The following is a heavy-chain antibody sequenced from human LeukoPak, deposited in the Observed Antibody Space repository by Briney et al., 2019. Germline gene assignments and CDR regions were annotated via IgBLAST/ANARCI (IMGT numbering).Heavy chain of an antibody. J-gene: IGHJ5*02. V-gene: IGHV1-18*01. CDR2: ISAYNGNT. CDR3: ARDTYYYDSSGYSGWFDP. Sequence: ASVKVSCKASGYTFTSYGISWVRQAPGQGLEWMGWISAYNGNTNYAQKLQGRVTMTTDTSTSTAYMDLRSLRSDDTAVYYCARDTYYYDSSGYSGWFDPWGQGTLVTVSS. CDR1: GYTFTSYG. D-gene: IGHD3-22*01.